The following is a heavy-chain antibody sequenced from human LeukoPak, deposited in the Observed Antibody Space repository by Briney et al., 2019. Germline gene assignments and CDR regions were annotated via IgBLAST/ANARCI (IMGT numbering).Heavy chain of an antibody. CDR2: INHSGST. Sequence: PSETLSLTCAVYGGSFSGYYWNWIRQPPGKGLEWIGEINHSGSTNYNPSLKSRVTISVDTSKNQFFLKLSSVTAADTAMYYCARVGRDGYNYHYWGQGTLVTVSS. V-gene: IGHV4-34*01. J-gene: IGHJ4*02. CDR3: ARVGRDGYNYHY. D-gene: IGHD5-24*01. CDR1: GGSFSGYY.